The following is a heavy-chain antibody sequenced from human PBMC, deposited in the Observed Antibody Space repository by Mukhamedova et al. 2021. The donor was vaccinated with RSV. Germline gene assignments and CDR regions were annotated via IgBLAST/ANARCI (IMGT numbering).Heavy chain of an antibody. V-gene: IGHV3-23*01. Sequence: GSGDYTYYADSVQGRFTISRDNSKNTLYLQMNSLRAEDTAVYYCARRAVSMAYGAYRFDDWGQGTLVTVSS. J-gene: IGHJ4*02. D-gene: IGHD4-17*01. CDR2: GSGDYT. CDR3: ARRAVSMAYGAYRFDD.